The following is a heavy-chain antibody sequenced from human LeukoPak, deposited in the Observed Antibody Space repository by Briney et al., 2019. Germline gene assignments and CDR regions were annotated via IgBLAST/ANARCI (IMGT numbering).Heavy chain of an antibody. CDR2: ISSGSSYI. CDR1: GFTFRKYN. Sequence: GGSLRLSCAASGFTFRKYNMNWVRQAPGKGLEWVSAISSGSSYIYYADSVKGRFTISRDNDKNSLYLQMNSLRAEDTAVYYCASGSGYCSGGSCSDYWGQGTLVTVSS. CDR3: ASGSGYCSGGSCSDY. V-gene: IGHV3-21*01. D-gene: IGHD2-15*01. J-gene: IGHJ4*02.